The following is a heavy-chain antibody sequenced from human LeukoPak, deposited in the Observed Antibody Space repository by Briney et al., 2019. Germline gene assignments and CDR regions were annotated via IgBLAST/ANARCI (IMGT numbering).Heavy chain of an antibody. CDR2: IYHSGST. D-gene: IGHD3-22*01. V-gene: IGHV4-38-2*02. CDR1: GYSISSGYY. CDR3: ARDLDYYDSSGSQTLDY. Sequence: PSETLSLTCTVSGYSISSGYYWGWIRQPPEKGLEWIGSIYHSGSTYYNPSLKSRVTISVDTSKNQFSLKLSSVTAADTAVYYCARDLDYYDSSGSQTLDYWGQGTLVTVSS. J-gene: IGHJ4*02.